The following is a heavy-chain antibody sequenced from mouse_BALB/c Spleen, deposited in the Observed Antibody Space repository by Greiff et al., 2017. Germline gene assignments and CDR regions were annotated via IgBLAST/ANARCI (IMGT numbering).Heavy chain of an antibody. CDR1: GFSLSTSGMG. CDR2: IYWDDDK. CDR3: ARRAPYGGFAY. Sequence: QVTLKVSGPGILQPSQTLSLTCSFSGFSLSTSGMGVSWIRQPSGKGLEWLAHIYWDDDKRYNPSLKSRLTISKDTSSNQVFLKITSVDTADTATYYGARRAPYGGFAYWGQGTLVTVSA. D-gene: IGHD1-1*01. J-gene: IGHJ3*01. V-gene: IGHV8-12*01.